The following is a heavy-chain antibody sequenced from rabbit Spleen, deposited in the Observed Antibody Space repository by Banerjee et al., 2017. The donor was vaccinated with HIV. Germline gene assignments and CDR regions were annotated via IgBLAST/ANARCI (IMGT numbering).Heavy chain of an antibody. CDR1: GFSFSSRYY. D-gene: IGHD4-1*01. CDR2: IYAGSSGNT. Sequence: QEQLVESGGGLVQPGGSLKVSCKASGFSFSSRYYMCWVRQAPGKGLEWIACIYAGSSGNTYYASWAKGRFTISKTSSTTVTLQMTSLTAADTATYFCARETSSGWGVVSYYFNLWGQGTLVTVS. J-gene: IGHJ4*01. V-gene: IGHV1S45*01. CDR3: ARETSSGWGVVSYYFNL.